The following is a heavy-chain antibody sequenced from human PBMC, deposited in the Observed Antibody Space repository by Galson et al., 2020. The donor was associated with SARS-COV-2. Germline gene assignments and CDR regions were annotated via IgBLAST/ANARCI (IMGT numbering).Heavy chain of an antibody. J-gene: IGHJ6*02. CDR1: GGSVSSSSFY. CDR3: ARDDGNAVYYYGMDV. V-gene: IGHV4-39*07. Sequence: SETLSLTCTVSGGSVSSSSFYWGRVRQPPGKGLEWIGNINYSDTPYYNPTLKSRVAISIDKSKNQFSLKVTSVTAADTAVYYCARDDGNAVYYYGMDVWGQGTTVTVSS. CDR2: INYSDTP. D-gene: IGHD2-8*01.